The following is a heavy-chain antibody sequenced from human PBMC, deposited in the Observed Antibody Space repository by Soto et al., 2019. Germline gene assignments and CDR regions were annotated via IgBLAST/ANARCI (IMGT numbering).Heavy chain of an antibody. V-gene: IGHV1-69*06. CDR1: GGTFSSYA. CDR3: ARHMIDSGYDLAVDY. Sequence: ASVKVSCKASGGTFSSYAISWVRQAPGQGLEWMGGIIPIFGTANYAQKFQGRVTITADKSTSTAYMELSSLRSEDTAVNYCARHMIDSGYDLAVDYWGQGTLVTVSS. J-gene: IGHJ4*02. CDR2: IIPIFGTA. D-gene: IGHD5-12*01.